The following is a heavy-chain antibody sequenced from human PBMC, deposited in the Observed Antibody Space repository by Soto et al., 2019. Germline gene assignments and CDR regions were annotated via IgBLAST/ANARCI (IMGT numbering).Heavy chain of an antibody. D-gene: IGHD3-10*01. V-gene: IGHV4-31*03. CDR1: GGSISSGGYY. CDR2: IYYSGST. J-gene: IGHJ3*02. Sequence: QVQLQESGPGLVKPSQTLSLTCTVSGGSISSGGYYWSWIRQHPGKGLEWSGYIYYSGSTYYNPSLTSRVTISVDTSKNQFSLKLSSVTAADTAVYYCARASRGGDAFDIWGQGTMVTVSS. CDR3: ARASRGGDAFDI.